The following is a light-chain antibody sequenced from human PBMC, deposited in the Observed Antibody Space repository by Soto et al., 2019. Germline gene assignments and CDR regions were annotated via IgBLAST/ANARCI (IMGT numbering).Light chain of an antibody. CDR2: GAS. J-gene: IGKJ4*01. Sequence: IVMTQSPVTLSVSPGERATLSCRASQSVSSNLAWYQQKPGQAPRLLIYGASSRATDIPDRFSGSGSGTEFTLTINSLQSEDVAVYYCQQYNNWPPLTFGGGTKVEIK. V-gene: IGKV3-15*01. CDR1: QSVSSN. CDR3: QQYNNWPPLT.